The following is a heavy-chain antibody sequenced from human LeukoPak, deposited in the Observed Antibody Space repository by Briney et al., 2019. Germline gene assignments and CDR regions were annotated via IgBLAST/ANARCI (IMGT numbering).Heavy chain of an antibody. Sequence: PGGSLRLSCAASGCTFSSYSMNWVRQAPGKWLEWVSSISSSSYIYYADSVKGRFTISRDNAKNSLYLQMNSLRAEDTAVYYCARGDAIAARPSSARWGQGTLVTVSS. CDR1: GCTFSSYS. J-gene: IGHJ4*02. CDR2: ISSSSYI. D-gene: IGHD6-6*01. CDR3: ARGDAIAARPSSAR. V-gene: IGHV3-21*01.